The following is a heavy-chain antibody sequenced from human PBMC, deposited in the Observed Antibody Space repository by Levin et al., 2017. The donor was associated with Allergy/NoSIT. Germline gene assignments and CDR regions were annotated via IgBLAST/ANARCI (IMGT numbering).Heavy chain of an antibody. CDR2: IYYGGTT. CDR3: ATFKWFRGFDP. CDR1: GGSITSYY. Sequence: TSETLSLTCTVSGGSITSYYWTWIRQPPGKGLEWIGYIYYGGTTSYNPSLKSRVTISIDTSKNQFSLKLSSVTAADTAVYYCATFKWFRGFDPWGQGTLVTVSS. J-gene: IGHJ5*02. V-gene: IGHV4-59*01. D-gene: IGHD3-10*01.